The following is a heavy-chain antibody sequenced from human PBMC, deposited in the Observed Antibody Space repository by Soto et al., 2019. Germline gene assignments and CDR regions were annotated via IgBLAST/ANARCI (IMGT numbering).Heavy chain of an antibody. D-gene: IGHD4-17*01. CDR3: ARTHLGGDYHY. Sequence: ASVKVSCKASGYTFTSYGISWVRQAPGQGLEWMGWISAYNGNTNYAQKLQGRVTMTTDTSTSTAYTELRSLRSDDTAVYYCARTHLGGDYHYWGQGTLVTVSS. CDR1: GYTFTSYG. CDR2: ISAYNGNT. J-gene: IGHJ4*02. V-gene: IGHV1-18*01.